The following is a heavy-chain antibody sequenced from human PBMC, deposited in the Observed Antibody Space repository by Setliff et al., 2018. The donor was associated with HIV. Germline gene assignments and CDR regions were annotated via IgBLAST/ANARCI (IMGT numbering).Heavy chain of an antibody. CDR3: ARENYDILTGYYDY. CDR2: ISYDGSKK. J-gene: IGHJ4*02. Sequence: LSCAASGFIFSSYAMDWVRQAPGKGLEWVAVISYDGSKKYYADSVKGRFTISRDNSKNTLYLQMNSLRAEDTAVYYCARENYDILTGYYDYWGQGALVTVSS. D-gene: IGHD3-9*01. CDR1: GFIFSSYA. V-gene: IGHV3-30*04.